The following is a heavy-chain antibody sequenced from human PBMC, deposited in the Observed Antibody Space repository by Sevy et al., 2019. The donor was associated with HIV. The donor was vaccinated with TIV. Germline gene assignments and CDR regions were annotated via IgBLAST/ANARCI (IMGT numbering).Heavy chain of an antibody. D-gene: IGHD2-2*01. Sequence: GGSLRLSCAASGFTFSSYAMHWVRQAPGKGLEWAAVISYDGSNKYYADSVKRRFTISRDNSKNTLYLQMNSLRAEDTAVYYCARAGVSSSTSCYNRHFDYWGQGTLVTVSS. CDR1: GFTFSSYA. CDR3: ARAGVSSSTSCYNRHFDY. CDR2: ISYDGSNK. V-gene: IGHV3-30*04. J-gene: IGHJ4*02.